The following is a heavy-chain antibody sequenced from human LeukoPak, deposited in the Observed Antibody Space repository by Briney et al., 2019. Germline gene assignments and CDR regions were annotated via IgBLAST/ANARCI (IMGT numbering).Heavy chain of an antibody. CDR1: GFTFSSYG. CDR3: ARGSGYSSSWYVDGADYYYYYMDV. CDR2: IRYDRRNQ. Sequence: GGSLRLSCAASGFTFSSYGMHWVRQAPGKGLEWVAFIRYDRRNQYYADSVKGRFTISRDNSKNTLYLQMNSLRAEDTAVYYCARGSGYSSSWYVDGADYYYYYMDVWGKGTTVTISS. D-gene: IGHD6-13*01. J-gene: IGHJ6*03. V-gene: IGHV3-30*02.